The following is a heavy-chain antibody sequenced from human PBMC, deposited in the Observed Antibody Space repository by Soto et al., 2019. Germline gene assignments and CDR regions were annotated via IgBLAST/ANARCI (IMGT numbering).Heavy chain of an antibody. D-gene: IGHD2-8*02. Sequence: SVKVSCKASGGTFSSYAISWVRQAPGQGLEWMGGIIPIFGTANYAQKFQGRVTITADESTSTAYMELSRLRSDDTAVYFCAGSTILETGSAPFDYWGQRTLVTVCS. CDR3: AGSTILETGSAPFDY. CDR2: IIPIFGTA. J-gene: IGHJ4*02. CDR1: GGTFSSYA. V-gene: IGHV1-69*13.